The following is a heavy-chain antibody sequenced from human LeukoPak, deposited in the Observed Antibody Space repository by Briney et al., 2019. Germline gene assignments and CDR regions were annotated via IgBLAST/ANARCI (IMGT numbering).Heavy chain of an antibody. CDR2: ISTGSSYT. J-gene: IGHJ4*02. Sequence: GGSLRLSCAASGFTFSDYYMSWIRQAPGKGLEWVSYISTGSSYTNYADSVEGRFTISRDNAKNSLSLQMNSLRAEDTAIYYCARAYGQVYFDNWGQGTLVTVSS. D-gene: IGHD3-10*01. CDR3: ARAYGQVYFDN. CDR1: GFTFSDYY. V-gene: IGHV3-11*06.